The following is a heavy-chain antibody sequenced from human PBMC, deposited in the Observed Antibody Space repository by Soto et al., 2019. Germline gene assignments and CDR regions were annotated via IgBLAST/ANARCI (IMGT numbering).Heavy chain of an antibody. CDR3: AENTYYYDSSGDPGGY. J-gene: IGHJ4*02. CDR2: ISGSGGST. D-gene: IGHD3-22*01. CDR1: GFTFSSYA. V-gene: IGHV3-23*01. Sequence: GGSLRLSCAASGFTFSSYAMSWVRQAPGKGLEWVSAISGSGGSTYYADSVKGRFTISRDNSKNTLYLQMNSLRAEDTAVYYCAENTYYYDSSGDPGGYWGQGTLVTVSS.